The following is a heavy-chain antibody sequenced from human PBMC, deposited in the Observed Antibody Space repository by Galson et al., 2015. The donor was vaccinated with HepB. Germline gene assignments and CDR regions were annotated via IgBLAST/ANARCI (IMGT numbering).Heavy chain of an antibody. J-gene: IGHJ6*02. CDR2: IYPGDSDT. V-gene: IGHV5-51*01. Sequence: QSGAEVKKPGESLKISCKGSGYSFTSYWIGWVRQMPGKGLEWMGIIYPGDSDTRYSPSFQGQVTISADKSISTAYLQWSSLKASDTAMYYCARHETGTGYYYGMDVWGQGTTVTVSS. D-gene: IGHD1-7*01. CDR3: ARHETGTGYYYGMDV. CDR1: GYSFTSYW.